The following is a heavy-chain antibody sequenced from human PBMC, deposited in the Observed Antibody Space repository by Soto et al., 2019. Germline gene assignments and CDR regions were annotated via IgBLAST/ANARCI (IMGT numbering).Heavy chain of an antibody. CDR3: ARPIVAAAFDY. V-gene: IGHV4-4*02. J-gene: IGHJ4*02. CDR2: IYHSGST. D-gene: IGHD6-13*01. CDR1: GGSISSSNW. Sequence: ASETLSLTCAVSGGSISSSNWWSWVRQPPGKGLEWIGRIYHSGSTNYNPSLKSRVTMSVDKSKNQFSLKLSSVTAADTAVYYCARPIVAAAFDYWGLGTLVTVSS.